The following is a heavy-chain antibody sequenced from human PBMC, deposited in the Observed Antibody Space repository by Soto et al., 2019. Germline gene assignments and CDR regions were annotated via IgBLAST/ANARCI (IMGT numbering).Heavy chain of an antibody. CDR2: IKSKTDGGTT. CDR3: TTDKVAWSDYSNSPEPYGMDV. Sequence: PGGSLRLSCAASGLTFSNALMSGGRQAPGRGLEWVGRIKSKTDGGTTDYAAPVKGRFTISRDDSKNTLYLQMNSLKTEDTAVYYCTTDKVAWSDYSNSPEPYGMDVWGQGTTVTVSS. D-gene: IGHD4-4*01. CDR1: GLTFSNAL. J-gene: IGHJ6*02. V-gene: IGHV3-15*01.